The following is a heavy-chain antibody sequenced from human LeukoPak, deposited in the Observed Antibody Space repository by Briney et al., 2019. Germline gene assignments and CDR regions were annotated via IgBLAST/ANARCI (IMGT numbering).Heavy chain of an antibody. D-gene: IGHD3-22*01. J-gene: IGHJ3*01. CDR3: ARYGGYYYDS. CDR1: GGSISNTNW. Sequence: ASETLSLTCGVSGGSISNTNWWTSVRQPPGKGLEWIGEVNLQGSTNYNPSLKSRVTISVDTPKNQFSLKLSSVTAADTAVYYCARYGGYYYDSWGQGTMVIVSS. CDR2: VNLQGST. V-gene: IGHV4-4*02.